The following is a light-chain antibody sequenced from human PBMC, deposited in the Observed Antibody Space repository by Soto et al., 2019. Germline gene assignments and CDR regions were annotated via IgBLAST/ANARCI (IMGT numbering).Light chain of an antibody. CDR2: GAS. CDR3: QQYNNWPVT. V-gene: IGKV3-15*01. J-gene: IGKJ2*01. Sequence: EIVMTQSPATLSVSPGERATLSCRASQSVSSNLAWYQQKPGQAPRLLIYGASTRATGIPARFSGSGSGTEFTLTLSILQSEDFAVYYCQQYNNWPVTFGQGTKLEIK. CDR1: QSVSSN.